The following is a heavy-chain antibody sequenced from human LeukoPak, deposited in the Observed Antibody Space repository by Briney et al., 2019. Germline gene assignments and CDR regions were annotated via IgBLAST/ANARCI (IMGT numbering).Heavy chain of an antibody. CDR1: GYTFTGYY. D-gene: IGHD1-26*01. CDR3: ARLVGSWDAFDI. CDR2: INPNSGGT. Sequence: ASVKVSCKASGYTFTGYYMHWVRQAPGQGLEWMGWINPNSGGTNYAQKFQGRVTMTRVTSISTAYMELSRLRSDDTAVYYCARLVGSWDAFDIWGQGTMVTVSS. J-gene: IGHJ3*02. V-gene: IGHV1-2*02.